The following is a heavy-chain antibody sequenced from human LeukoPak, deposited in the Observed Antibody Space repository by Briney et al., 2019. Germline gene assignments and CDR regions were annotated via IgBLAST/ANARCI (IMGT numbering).Heavy chain of an antibody. D-gene: IGHD2-21*01. J-gene: IGHJ4*02. CDR3: ARDRGGAYTFDN. Sequence: PSETLSLTCTVSGGSGMSGIYYWSWIRQPADKGLEWIGRIYSTGSTNYNPSLKGRVTISVDTSNNQFSLSLRSVTAADTAIYYCARDRGGAYTFDNWGQGALVTVSS. CDR2: IYSTGST. CDR1: GGSGMSGIYY. V-gene: IGHV4-61*02.